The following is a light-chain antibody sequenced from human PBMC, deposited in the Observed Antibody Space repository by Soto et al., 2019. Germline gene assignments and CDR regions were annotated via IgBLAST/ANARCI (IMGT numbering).Light chain of an antibody. V-gene: IGKV3-20*01. CDR2: GAS. J-gene: IGKJ1*01. CDR1: QSVSSSY. CDR3: QQYGSSPQT. Sequence: EIVLTQSPGTLSLSPGERATLSCRASQSVSSSYLAWYQQKPGQAPRLLIYGASSRATGLPDRFSGSGSGTDFTLTISRLEPDDFAVYYCQQYGSSPQTFGQGTKVEIK.